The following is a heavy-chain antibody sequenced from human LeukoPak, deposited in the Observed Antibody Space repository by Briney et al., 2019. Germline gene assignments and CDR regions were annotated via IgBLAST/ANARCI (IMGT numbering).Heavy chain of an antibody. Sequence: SVKVSSKASGGTFSSYAISWVRQAPGRGLEWMGGIIPIFGTANYAQKFQGRVTITADKSTSTAYMELSSLRSEDTAVYYCASGLGYCSTTSFYALGYWGQGTLVTVSS. CDR2: IIPIFGTA. D-gene: IGHD2-2*01. J-gene: IGHJ4*02. CDR3: ASGLGYCSTTSFYALGY. V-gene: IGHV1-69*06. CDR1: GGTFSSYA.